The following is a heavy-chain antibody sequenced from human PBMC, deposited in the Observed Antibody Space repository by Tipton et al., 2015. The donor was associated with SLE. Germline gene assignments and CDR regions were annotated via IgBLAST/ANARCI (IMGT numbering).Heavy chain of an antibody. Sequence: TLSLTCTVSGGSISSYYWSWIRQPPGKGLEWIGYVYSSGSTNYNPSLRSRVTISVDTSKNQFSLKLSSVTAADTAVYYCARVGITGTTWDWYFDLWGRGTLVTASS. J-gene: IGHJ2*01. D-gene: IGHD1-7*01. CDR1: GGSISSYY. CDR2: VYSSGST. CDR3: ARVGITGTTWDWYFDL. V-gene: IGHV4-59*01.